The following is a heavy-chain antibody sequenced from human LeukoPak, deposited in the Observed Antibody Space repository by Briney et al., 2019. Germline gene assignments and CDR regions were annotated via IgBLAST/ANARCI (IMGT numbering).Heavy chain of an antibody. CDR3: YISGWTEDIDN. CDR2: ISDNGGST. CDR1: GVTFSSHA. D-gene: IGHD6-19*01. V-gene: IGHV3-64D*06. Sequence: GSLRLSCSASGVTFSSHAMHWVRQAPGKGLEYVSGISDNGGSTFYADSVKGRFTISRDNSKNTLYLQMSSLRGEDTAVYYCYISGWTEDIDNWGQGTLVTVSS. J-gene: IGHJ4*02.